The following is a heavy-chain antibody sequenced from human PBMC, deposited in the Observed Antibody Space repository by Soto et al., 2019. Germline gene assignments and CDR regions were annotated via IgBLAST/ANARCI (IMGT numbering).Heavy chain of an antibody. CDR1: GGTLSTYA. J-gene: IGHJ4*02. V-gene: IGHV1-69*01. Sequence: QVQLVQSGAEVKKPGSSVKVSCKAPGGTLSTYAISWVRQAPGQGFEWMGGIMATIDTATYAQKFQGRVTITADDSTSTVYMELSSLRSEDTAVYFCARGGYSSSWRFDYWGQGTLVTVSS. D-gene: IGHD6-13*01. CDR2: IMATIDTA. CDR3: ARGGYSSSWRFDY.